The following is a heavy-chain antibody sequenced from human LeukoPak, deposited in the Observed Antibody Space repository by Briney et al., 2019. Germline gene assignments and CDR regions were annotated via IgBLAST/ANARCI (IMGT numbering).Heavy chain of an antibody. J-gene: IGHJ4*02. CDR1: GYTFTSYD. CDR2: MNPNSGGT. V-gene: IGHV1-8*01. CDR3: ARGPRGSSSSHFDY. D-gene: IGHD6-6*01. Sequence: ASVKVSCKASGYTFTSYDINWVRQATGQGLEWMGWMNPNSGGTGYAQKFQGRVTMTRNTSISTAYMELSSLRSEDTAVYYCARGPRGSSSSHFDYWGQGTLVTVSS.